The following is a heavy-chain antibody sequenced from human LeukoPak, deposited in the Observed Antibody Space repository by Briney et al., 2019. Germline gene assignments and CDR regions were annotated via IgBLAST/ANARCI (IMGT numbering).Heavy chain of an antibody. CDR3: ARAAYSSTWYSRYFDL. D-gene: IGHD6-13*01. Sequence: GGSLRLSCAASGFTFSSYDIHWVRHATGKGLEWVSGIGTAGEIYYPGSVKGRFTISRENAKNSLYLQMNGLRAGDTAVYYCARAAYSSTWYSRYFDLWGRGTLVTVSS. V-gene: IGHV3-13*01. J-gene: IGHJ2*01. CDR1: GFTFSSYD. CDR2: IGTAGEI.